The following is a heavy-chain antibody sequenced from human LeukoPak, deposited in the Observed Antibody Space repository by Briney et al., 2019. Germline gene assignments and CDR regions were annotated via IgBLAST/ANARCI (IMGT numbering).Heavy chain of an antibody. J-gene: IGHJ4*02. CDR3: ARDTRAYDSSGYSYFDY. V-gene: IGHV4-59*01. D-gene: IGHD3-22*01. CDR1: GASITSYY. Sequence: SETLSLTCTVSGASITSYYWSWIRQPPGKGLEWIGYIYYSGSTNYNPSLKSRVTMSVDTSKHQFSLKLSSVTAADTAAYYCARDTRAYDSSGYSYFDYWGRGTLVSVSS. CDR2: IYYSGST.